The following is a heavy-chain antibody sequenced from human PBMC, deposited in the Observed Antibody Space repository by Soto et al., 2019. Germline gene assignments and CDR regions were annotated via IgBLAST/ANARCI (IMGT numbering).Heavy chain of an antibody. CDR1: GGSISSGDYY. CDR3: ATIRLGELSLYHYYYGMDV. Sequence: QVQLQESGPGLVKPSQTLSLTCTVSGGSISSGDYYWSWIRQPPGKGLEWIGYIYYSGSTYYNPSLKSQVTTSVDTSMTQFSLKLSSVTAADTAVYYCATIRLGELSLYHYYYGMDVWGQGTTVTVSS. J-gene: IGHJ6*02. CDR2: IYYSGST. D-gene: IGHD3-16*02. V-gene: IGHV4-30-4*01.